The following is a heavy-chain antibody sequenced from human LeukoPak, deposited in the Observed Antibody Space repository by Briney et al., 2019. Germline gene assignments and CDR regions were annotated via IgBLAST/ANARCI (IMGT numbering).Heavy chain of an antibody. J-gene: IGHJ3*02. V-gene: IGHV5-51*01. CDR3: ARHMWNWNDRLPDAFDI. D-gene: IGHD1-1*01. CDR1: GYSFTSYW. CDR2: IYPSDSDT. Sequence: KRGESLQISCKGSGYSFTSYWIGWVRQMPGKGLEWMGIIYPSDSDTRYSPSFQDKVTISADKSLSTAYLQWSSLKASDTAMYYCARHMWNWNDRLPDAFDIWGQGTMVTVS.